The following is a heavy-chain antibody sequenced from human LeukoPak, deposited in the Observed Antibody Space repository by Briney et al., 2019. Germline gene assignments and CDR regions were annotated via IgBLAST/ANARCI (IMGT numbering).Heavy chain of an antibody. CDR2: IKEDGGEK. CDR3: ARETKHHILTGPDL. D-gene: IGHD3-9*01. V-gene: IGHV3-7*01. Sequence: GGSLRLSCVVSGFTFSSHWMSWVRQAAGKGLEWVASIKEDGGEKYYVDSVKGRFTISRDNAKNSLYLQMNSLRAEDSAVYYCARETKHHILTGPDLWGQGTTVTVSS. CDR1: GFTFSSHW. J-gene: IGHJ6*02.